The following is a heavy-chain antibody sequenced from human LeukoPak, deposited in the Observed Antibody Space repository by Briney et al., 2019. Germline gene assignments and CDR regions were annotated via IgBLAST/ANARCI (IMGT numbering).Heavy chain of an antibody. V-gene: IGHV1-18*01. Sequence: GASVKVSCKASGYTFTSYGISWVRQTPGQGLEWMGWISAYNGNTNYAQKLQGRVTMTTDTSTSTAYMELRSLRSDDTAVYYCARDDYYDSSGYYFCDYWGQGTLVTVSS. CDR1: GYTFTSYG. D-gene: IGHD3-22*01. CDR3: ARDDYYDSSGYYFCDY. CDR2: ISAYNGNT. J-gene: IGHJ4*02.